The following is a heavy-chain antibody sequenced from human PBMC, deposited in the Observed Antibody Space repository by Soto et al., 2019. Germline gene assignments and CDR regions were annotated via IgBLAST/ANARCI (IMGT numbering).Heavy chain of an antibody. D-gene: IGHD4-17*01. V-gene: IGHV3-7*01. CDR2: IKQDGSEK. CDR3: ARVSPDYGDRAIDY. J-gene: IGHJ4*02. Sequence: EVQLVESGGGLVQPGGSLRLSCAASGFTFSSYWMSWVRQAPGKGLEWVANIKQDGSEKYYVDSVKGRFTISRDNAKKSLYLQKNSLRAEDTAVYYCARVSPDYGDRAIDYWGQGTLVTVSS. CDR1: GFTFSSYW.